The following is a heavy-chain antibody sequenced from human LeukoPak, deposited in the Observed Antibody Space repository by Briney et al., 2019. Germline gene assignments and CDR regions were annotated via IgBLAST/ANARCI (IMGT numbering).Heavy chain of an antibody. Sequence: PSETLSLTCTVSGGSISSYYWSWIRQPPGKGLEWIGYIYYSGSTNYNPSLKSRVTISVDTSKNQFSLKLSSVTAADTAVYYCASSKRYCSGGSCYSYNYWGQGTLVTVSS. CDR1: GGSISSYY. V-gene: IGHV4-59*12. D-gene: IGHD2-15*01. CDR2: IYYSGST. CDR3: ASSKRYCSGGSCYSYNY. J-gene: IGHJ4*02.